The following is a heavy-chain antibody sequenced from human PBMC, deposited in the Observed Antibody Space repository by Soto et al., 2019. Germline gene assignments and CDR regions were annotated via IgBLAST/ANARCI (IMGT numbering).Heavy chain of an antibody. CDR3: AKDGWYSGYDWSDAFDI. CDR2: NSGSGGST. V-gene: IGHV3-23*01. CDR1: GFTFSSYA. Sequence: GGSLRLSCAASGFTFSSYAMSWVRQAPGKGLEWVSANSGSGGSTYYAESVKGRFTICRDNSKNTLNLQMNSLRAEYKAVFYCAKDGWYSGYDWSDAFDIWGQGTMVTVSS. D-gene: IGHD5-12*01. J-gene: IGHJ3*02.